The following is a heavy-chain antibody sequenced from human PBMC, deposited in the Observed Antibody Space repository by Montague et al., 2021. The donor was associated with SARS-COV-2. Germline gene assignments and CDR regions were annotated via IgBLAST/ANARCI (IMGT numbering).Heavy chain of an antibody. CDR2: ITTTGSTI. Sequence: PLRLSCAASGFTFSDYYMNWIRQAPGKGLEWVSYITTTGSTIYYADSVKGRFTISRDNTKNSLYLQMNSLRVEDTAVYYCARGDPSSGPRTTFEFWGQGTLVTVSS. V-gene: IGHV3-11*01. D-gene: IGHD3-22*01. CDR3: ARGDPSSGPRTTFEF. CDR1: GFTFSDYY. J-gene: IGHJ4*02.